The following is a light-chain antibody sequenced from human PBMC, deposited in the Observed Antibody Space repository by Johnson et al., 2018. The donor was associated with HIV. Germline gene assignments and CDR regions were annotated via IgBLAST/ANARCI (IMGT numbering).Light chain of an antibody. CDR2: ENN. CDR3: GTWDSSLGTYV. V-gene: IGLV1-51*02. J-gene: IGLJ1*01. CDR1: SSNIGNNY. Sequence: QSVLSQPPSVSAAPGQKVTISCSGSSSNIGNNYVSWYRQLPGTAPQLLIFENNKRPSGIPDRFSGSKSGTSATLGITGLQTWDEADYYCGTWDSSLGTYVFGTGTKVTVL.